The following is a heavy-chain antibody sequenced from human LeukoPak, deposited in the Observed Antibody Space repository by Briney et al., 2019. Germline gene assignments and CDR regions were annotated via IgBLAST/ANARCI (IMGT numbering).Heavy chain of an antibody. Sequence: AESLRLSCGAFGLNFSSYGMSVDRRAPGKGQEWVANIKQDGSEKYYVDSVKGRFTISRDNAKNSLYLQMNSLRAEDTAVYYCARDLSTQLLWFGEFDYWGQGTLVTVSS. V-gene: IGHV3-7*03. J-gene: IGHJ4*02. CDR1: GLNFSSYG. CDR2: IKQDGSEK. CDR3: ARDLSTQLLWFGEFDY. D-gene: IGHD3-10*01.